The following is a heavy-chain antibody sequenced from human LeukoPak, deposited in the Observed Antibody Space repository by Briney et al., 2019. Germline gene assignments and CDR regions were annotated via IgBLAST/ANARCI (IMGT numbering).Heavy chain of an antibody. CDR2: IYSSGDA. CDR3: ARDSRSVEMATLTVERYYYYGMDV. Sequence: QPGGSLRLSCAASGFTVSSKYMSWVRQTPGKGLQWVALIYSSGDAHTPDSVKGRFTISRDDSENTLYLQMNSLRAEDTAVYYCARDSRSVEMATLTVERYYYYGMDVWGQGTTVTVSS. V-gene: IGHV3-53*01. J-gene: IGHJ6*02. D-gene: IGHD5-24*01. CDR1: GFTVSSKY.